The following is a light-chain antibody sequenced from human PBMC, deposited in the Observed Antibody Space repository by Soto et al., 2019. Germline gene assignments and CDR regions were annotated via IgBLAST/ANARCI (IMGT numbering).Light chain of an antibody. J-gene: IGLJ1*01. CDR1: NSSIGAGYD. CDR2: GND. Sequence: QSALTQPPSVTGAPGQRISISCTGSNSSIGAGYDVHWYQQLPGTAPKLLIYGNDSRPSGVPDRFSGSKSGTSASLAITGLQAEDEADYYCNSYTSRITLPYVFGSGTKLTVL. CDR3: NSYTSRITLPYV. V-gene: IGLV1-40*01.